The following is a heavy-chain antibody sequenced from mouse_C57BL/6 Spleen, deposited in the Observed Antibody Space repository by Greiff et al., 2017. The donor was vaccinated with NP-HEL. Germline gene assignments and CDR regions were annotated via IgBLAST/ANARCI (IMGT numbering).Heavy chain of an antibody. J-gene: IGHJ3*01. D-gene: IGHD2-4*01. V-gene: IGHV5-17*01. CDR3: ARPGDYDDGVALAY. CDR2: ISSGSSTI. CDR1: GFTFSDYG. Sequence: EVQLVESGGGLVKPGGSLKLSCAASGFTFSDYGMHWVRQAPEKGLEWVAYISSGSSTIYYADTVKGRFTISRDNAKNTLFLQMTSLRSEDTAMYYWARPGDYDDGVALAYWGQGTLVTVSA.